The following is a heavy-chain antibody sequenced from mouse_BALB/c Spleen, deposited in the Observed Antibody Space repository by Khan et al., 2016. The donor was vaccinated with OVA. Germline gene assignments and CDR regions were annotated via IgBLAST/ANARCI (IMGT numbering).Heavy chain of an antibody. CDR2: IRNKANGYTT. CDR3: ARDRGKDYRYAVY. Sequence: EVELVESGGGLVQPGGSLRLSCATSGFTFTDYYMSWVRQPPGKALEWLGFIRNKANGYTTEYSASVKGRFTISRDNSQTILYLQMNTLRAEDSATYYCARDRGKDYRYAVYWGQGTLVTVSA. D-gene: IGHD2-14*01. CDR1: GFTFTDYY. V-gene: IGHV7-3*02. J-gene: IGHJ3*01.